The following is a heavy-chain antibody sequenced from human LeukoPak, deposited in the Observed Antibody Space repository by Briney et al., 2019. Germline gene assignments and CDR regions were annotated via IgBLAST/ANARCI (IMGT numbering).Heavy chain of an antibody. Sequence: GGSLRLSCAASGFTFSSYWMRWVRQAPGKGLVWVSRINSDGSSTSYADSVKGRFTISRDNAKNTLYLQMNSLSAEDTAVYYCAREGPYCSSTSCYYYYGMDVWGQGTTVTVS. CDR3: AREGPYCSSTSCYYYYGMDV. CDR2: INSDGSST. J-gene: IGHJ6*02. CDR1: GFTFSSYW. D-gene: IGHD2-2*01. V-gene: IGHV3-74*01.